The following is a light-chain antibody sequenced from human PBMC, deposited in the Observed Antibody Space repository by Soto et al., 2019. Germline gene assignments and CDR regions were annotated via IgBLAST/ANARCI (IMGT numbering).Light chain of an antibody. Sequence: VQMTQSPSSLCAYVVDRVASTGRSSLTIGDSLSWFQQKAGKPPTLLIYGASALQSGVRGRFSGSGSGKDFTINISTMQREDFATYYCLQTYNLPRTFGQVTKV. J-gene: IGKJ1*01. CDR2: GAS. CDR3: LQTYNLPRT. CDR1: LTIGDS. V-gene: IGKV1-39*01.